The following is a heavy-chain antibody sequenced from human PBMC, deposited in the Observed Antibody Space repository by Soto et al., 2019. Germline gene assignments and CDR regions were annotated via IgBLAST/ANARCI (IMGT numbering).Heavy chain of an antibody. V-gene: IGHV3-30*04. CDR1: GFTFTTYA. CDR2: ISNDGRGK. D-gene: IGHD3-3*01. J-gene: IGHJ4*02. CDR3: ARDQCFGGYYFDF. Sequence: ESGGGVVQPGRSLRLSCAASGFTFTTYAIHWVRQAPGKGLEWVAVISNDGRGKYYADSVKGRFTISRDNSKNTLYLQMNSLRSDDTAVYYCARDQCFGGYYFDFWGQGTLVTVSS.